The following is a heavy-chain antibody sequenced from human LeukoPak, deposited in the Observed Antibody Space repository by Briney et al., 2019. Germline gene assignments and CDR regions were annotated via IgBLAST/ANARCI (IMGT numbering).Heavy chain of an antibody. CDR1: GFTFSSYG. J-gene: IGHJ4*02. Sequence: GGSLRLSCAASGFTFSSYGMHWVRQAPGKGLEWVAVIWYDGSNKYYADSVKGRFTISRDNSKNTLYLQMNSLRAEDTAVYYCAKSFVDYPSFGVNYWGQGTLVTVSS. V-gene: IGHV3-30*02. CDR3: AKSFVDYPSFGVNY. CDR2: IWYDGSNK. D-gene: IGHD2-8*01.